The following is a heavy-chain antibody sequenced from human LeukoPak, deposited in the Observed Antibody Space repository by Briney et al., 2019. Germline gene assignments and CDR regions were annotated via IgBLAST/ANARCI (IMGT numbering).Heavy chain of an antibody. CDR1: GLTFGNAW. CDR2: IISKASGGTT. V-gene: IGHV3-15*01. D-gene: IGHD3-22*01. Sequence: GGSLRLSCAASGLTFGNAWMSWVRQAPGKGLEWVGRIISKASGGTTDYAAPVRGIFTISRADSKSTLYLHMNSLKTEDTAQYYCTTYRYYYGSTGYSYFDFWGQGTLVTVSS. CDR3: TTYRYYYGSTGYSYFDF. J-gene: IGHJ4*02.